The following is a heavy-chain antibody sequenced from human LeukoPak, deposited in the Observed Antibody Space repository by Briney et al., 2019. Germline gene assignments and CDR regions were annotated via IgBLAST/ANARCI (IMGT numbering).Heavy chain of an antibody. J-gene: IGHJ2*01. D-gene: IGHD3-22*01. V-gene: IGHV4-4*07. CDR2: IYTSGST. CDR1: GGSISSYY. CDR3: ARAGYDTSGFWYFDL. Sequence: SSETPSLTCTVSGGSISSYYWSWIWQPPGKGLEWIGRIYTSGSTNYNPSLKSRVTMSVDTSKKQFSLKLSSVTAADTAVYYCARAGYDTSGFWYFDLWGRGTLVTVSS.